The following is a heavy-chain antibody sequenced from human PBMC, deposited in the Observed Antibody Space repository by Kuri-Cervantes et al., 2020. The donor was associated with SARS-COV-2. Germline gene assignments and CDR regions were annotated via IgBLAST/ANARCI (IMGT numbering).Heavy chain of an antibody. J-gene: IGHJ5*02. Sequence: SETLSLTCAVSGYSISSGYYWGWIRQPPGKGLEWLGSIYHSGSTYYNPSLKSRVTISVDTSKNQFSLKLSSVTAADTAVYYCARQSPDQYSGSSQWFDPWGQGTLVTVSS. V-gene: IGHV4-38-2*01. CDR3: ARQSPDQYSGSSQWFDP. D-gene: IGHD1-26*01. CDR2: IYHSGST. CDR1: GYSISSGYY.